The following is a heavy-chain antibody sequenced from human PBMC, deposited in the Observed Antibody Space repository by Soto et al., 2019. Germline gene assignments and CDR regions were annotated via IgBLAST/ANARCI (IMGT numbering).Heavy chain of an antibody. V-gene: IGHV4-34*01. Sequence: SETLSLTCAVYGGSFSGYYWSWIRQPPGKGLEWIGEINHSGSTNYNPSLKSRVTISVDTSKNQFSLKLSPVTAPDTAVYSWACAGAGHNYYPKGLADWGPGPTVNVSS. D-gene: IGHD3-10*02. CDR2: INHSGST. CDR1: GGSFSGYY. J-gene: IGHJ6*01. CDR3: ACAGAGHNYYPKGLAD.